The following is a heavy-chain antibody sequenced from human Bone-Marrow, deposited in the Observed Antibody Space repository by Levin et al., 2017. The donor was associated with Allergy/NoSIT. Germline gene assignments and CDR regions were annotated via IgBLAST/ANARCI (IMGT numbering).Heavy chain of an antibody. V-gene: IGHV3-23*01. Sequence: GGSLRLSCAASGFTFSNYGMNWVRQTPGKGLEWVSGISGSGGVSYYADSVKGRFTISRDNSHNTLYLQMARLRADDTAVYYCAEGHYDSSGYYFAPFDYWGQGILVTVSS. CDR1: GFTFSNYG. CDR2: ISGSGGVS. J-gene: IGHJ4*02. CDR3: AEGHYDSSGYYFAPFDY. D-gene: IGHD3-22*01.